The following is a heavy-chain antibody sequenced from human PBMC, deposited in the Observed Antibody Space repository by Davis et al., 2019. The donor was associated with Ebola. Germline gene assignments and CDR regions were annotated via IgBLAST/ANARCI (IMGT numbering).Heavy chain of an antibody. CDR3: ARRIAAAGQNWFDP. CDR2: IIPILGIA. V-gene: IGHV1-69*04. CDR1: GGTFSSYA. J-gene: IGHJ5*02. Sequence: SVKVSCKASGGTFSSYAISWVRQAPGQGLEWMGRIIPILGIANYAQKFQGRVTITADKSTSTAYMELSSLRSEDTAMYYCARRIAAAGQNWFDPWGQGTLVTVSS. D-gene: IGHD6-13*01.